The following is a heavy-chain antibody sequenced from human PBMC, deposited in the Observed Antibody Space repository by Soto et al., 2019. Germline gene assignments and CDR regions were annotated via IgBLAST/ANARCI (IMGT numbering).Heavy chain of an antibody. Sequence: PSETLSLTCIVSGDSINSNTYYWAWIRQSPGEGLEWIGSIYYTGSALYNPALKSRVTISVDTSKNQFSLKMDSVTAADTAVYFCARPLLEATILSGFDSWGRGILVTVSS. CDR1: GDSINSNTYY. D-gene: IGHD5-12*01. V-gene: IGHV4-39*01. J-gene: IGHJ4*02. CDR3: ARPLLEATILSGFDS. CDR2: IYYTGSA.